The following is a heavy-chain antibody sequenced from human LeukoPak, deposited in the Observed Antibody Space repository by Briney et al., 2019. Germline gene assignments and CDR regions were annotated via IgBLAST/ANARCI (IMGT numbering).Heavy chain of an antibody. CDR2: INYSGSA. Sequence: KPSETLSLTCTVSGGSLSSYYFSWIRQSPGKGLEWIAYINYSGSASYNPSRKSRVIMSVDTSKQFSLSLSSVTAADTAVYYCARHNYDDYVFDIWGQGTKVTVSS. V-gene: IGHV4-59*08. D-gene: IGHD4-17*01. CDR3: ARHNYDDYVFDI. CDR1: GGSLSSYY. J-gene: IGHJ3*02.